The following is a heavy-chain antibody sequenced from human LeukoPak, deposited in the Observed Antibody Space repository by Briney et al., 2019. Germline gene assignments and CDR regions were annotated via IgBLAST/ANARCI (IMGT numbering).Heavy chain of an antibody. CDR1: GGTFSSYA. D-gene: IGHD2-2*01. J-gene: IGHJ6*02. CDR2: IIPILGIA. CDR3: ARVVVVPAANLYYYYYGMDV. Sequence: GASVKVSCKASGGTFSSYAISWVRQAPGQGLEWMGRIIPILGIANYAQKFQGRVTITADKSTSTAYMELSSLRSEDTAVYYCARVVVVPAANLYYYYYGMDVWGQGTTVTVSS. V-gene: IGHV1-69*04.